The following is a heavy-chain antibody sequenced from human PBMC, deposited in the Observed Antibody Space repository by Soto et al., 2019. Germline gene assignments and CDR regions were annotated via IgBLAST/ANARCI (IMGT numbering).Heavy chain of an antibody. V-gene: IGHV5-51*01. CDR1: GYSFTSYW. J-gene: IGHJ6*02. Sequence: PGESLKISCKGSGYSFTSYWISWVRQMPGKGLEWMGIIYPGDSDTRYSPSFQGQVTISADKSISTAYLQWSSLKASDTAMYYCARHEWRVAGHYGMDVWGQGTTVTVSS. CDR3: ARHEWRVAGHYGMDV. CDR2: IYPGDSDT. D-gene: IGHD6-19*01.